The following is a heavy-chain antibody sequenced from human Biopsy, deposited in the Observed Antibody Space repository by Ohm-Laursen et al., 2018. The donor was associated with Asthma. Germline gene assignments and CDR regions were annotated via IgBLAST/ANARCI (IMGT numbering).Heavy chain of an antibody. CDR3: AAESGQDSGDSGGLDA. J-gene: IGHJ6*02. D-gene: IGHD2-15*01. Sequence: SLRLSCAASGFTFSNFAMTWVRQAPGKGLEWVSSITGSGGGTYYADSVKGRFTVSRDNSRNRLYLQISSLRVEDSAVYFCAAESGQDSGDSGGLDAWGPGTTVTVSS. CDR2: ITGSGGGT. V-gene: IGHV3-23*01. CDR1: GFTFSNFA.